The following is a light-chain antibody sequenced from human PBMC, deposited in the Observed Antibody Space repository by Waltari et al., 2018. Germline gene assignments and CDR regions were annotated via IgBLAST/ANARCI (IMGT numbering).Light chain of an antibody. Sequence: QSALTQPRSVSGSPGQSVTISCTGTSSYVGGYKYVSWYQQHPGKAPKLMMYDVSKRPSGVPDRFSGSKSGNTASLTISGLQAEDEADYYCCSYAGSYTWVFGGGTKLTVL. CDR3: CSYAGSYTWV. J-gene: IGLJ3*02. CDR1: SSYVGGYKY. V-gene: IGLV2-11*01. CDR2: DVS.